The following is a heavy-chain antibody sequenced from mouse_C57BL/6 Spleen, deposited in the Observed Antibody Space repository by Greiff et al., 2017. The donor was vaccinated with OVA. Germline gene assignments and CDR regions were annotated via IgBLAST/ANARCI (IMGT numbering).Heavy chain of an antibody. CDR3: ARGDDYEGYAMDY. Sequence: QVQLKESGAELAKPGASVKLSCKASGYTFTSYWMHWVKQRPGQGLEWIGYINPSSGYTKYNQKFKDKATLTADKSSSTAYMQLSSLTYEDSAVYYCARGDDYEGYAMDYWGQGTSVTVSS. D-gene: IGHD2-4*01. CDR1: GYTFTSYW. V-gene: IGHV1-7*01. J-gene: IGHJ4*01. CDR2: INPSSGYT.